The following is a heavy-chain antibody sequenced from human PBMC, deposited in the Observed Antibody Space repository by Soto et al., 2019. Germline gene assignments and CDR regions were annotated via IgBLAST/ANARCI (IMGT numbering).Heavy chain of an antibody. CDR1: GFTFSSYG. V-gene: IGHV3-23*01. Sequence: EPQLLESGGGLGHPGGSLRLSCAASGFTFSSYGLSWVRQAPGKGLQGVAAISGSGVSTYYADSARGRSTITRDNSKKTVDLQMTSLRAEDTVVYYCAKFYCISTMCQAPAAKSTGGFEVWGQGTLVTVSS. CDR2: ISGSGVST. CDR3: AKFYCISTMCQAPAAKSTGGFEV. J-gene: IGHJ3*01. D-gene: IGHD2-2*01.